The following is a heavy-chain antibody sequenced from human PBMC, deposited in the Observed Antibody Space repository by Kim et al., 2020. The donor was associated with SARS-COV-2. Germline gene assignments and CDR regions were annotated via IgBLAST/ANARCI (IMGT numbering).Heavy chain of an antibody. CDR3: AREEAGPPREYWYFDL. J-gene: IGHJ2*01. CDR1: HSAA. V-gene: IGHV6-1*01. CDR2: TYYRSKWYN. Sequence: HSAAWNWIRQSPSRGLEWLGRTYYRSKWYNDYAVSVKSRITINPDTSKNQFSLQLNSVTPEDTAVYYCAREEAGPPREYWYFDLWGRGTLAT.